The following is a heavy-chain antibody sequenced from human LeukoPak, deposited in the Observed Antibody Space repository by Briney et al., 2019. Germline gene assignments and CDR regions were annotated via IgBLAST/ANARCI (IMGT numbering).Heavy chain of an antibody. CDR2: IYYSGTT. CDR3: ARQGSGWYYCDY. V-gene: IGHV4-39*01. D-gene: IGHD6-19*01. Sequence: SETLSLTCTVSGGSISSSSYYWGWIRQPPGKGLEWTGRIYYSGTTYYNPSLKSRVTISVDTSKNQFSLKLSAVTPANTTVYYCARQGSGWYYCDYWGQGTLVTVSS. J-gene: IGHJ4*02. CDR1: GGSISSSSYY.